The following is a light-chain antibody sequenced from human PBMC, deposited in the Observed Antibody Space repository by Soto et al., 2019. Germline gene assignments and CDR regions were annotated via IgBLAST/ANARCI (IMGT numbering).Light chain of an antibody. J-gene: IGLJ1*01. V-gene: IGLV2-14*01. CDR1: SSDVGGYNY. CDR2: EVS. Sequence: QSVLTQPASVSGSPGQSITISCTGTSSDVGGYNYVSWYQQHPGKAPKLMIYEVSNRPSGVSNRFSGSKSGNTASLTISGIQAEDEADYYCSSYPSSSTRVFGTGTKLTVL. CDR3: SSYPSSSTRV.